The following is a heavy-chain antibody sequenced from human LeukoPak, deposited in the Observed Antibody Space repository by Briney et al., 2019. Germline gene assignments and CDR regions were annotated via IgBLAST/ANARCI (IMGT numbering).Heavy chain of an antibody. CDR1: GFNFNNYN. Sequence: PGGSLRLSCVASGFNFNNYNMNWVRQAPGKGLEWVSYITLSSSTIYYADSVKGRFTISRDNAKNSLYLQMNSLRAEDTAVYYCAREPPYDAFDIWGQGTMVTVSS. V-gene: IGHV3-48*04. J-gene: IGHJ3*02. CDR2: ITLSSSTI. CDR3: AREPPYDAFDI.